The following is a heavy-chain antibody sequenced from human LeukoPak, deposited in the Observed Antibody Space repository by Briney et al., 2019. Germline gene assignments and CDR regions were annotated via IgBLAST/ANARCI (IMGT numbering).Heavy chain of an antibody. CDR1: GFTFSYSS. V-gene: IGHV3-21*04. D-gene: IGHD6-6*01. J-gene: IGHJ4*02. CDR2: ISSSSSYI. CDR3: AKGAFLAAHPGGDY. Sequence: PGGSLRLSCAASGFTFSYSSMNWVRQAPGKGLEWVSSISSSSSYIYYADSVKGRFTISRDNAKNSLYLQMNSLRAEDTAVYYCAKGAFLAAHPGGDYWGQGTLVTVSS.